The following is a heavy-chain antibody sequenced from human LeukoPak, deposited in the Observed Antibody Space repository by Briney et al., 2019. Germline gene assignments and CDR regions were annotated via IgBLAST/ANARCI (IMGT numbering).Heavy chain of an antibody. CDR2: LSGSGGST. D-gene: IGHD3-10*01. V-gene: IGHV3-23*01. Sequence: GGSLRLSCEASGFTFSSSAMSWVRQAPGKGLELVSALSGSGGSTYYVDSVKGRFPISRDNSKNTLYLQMNSLRAEDTAVYYCAKDGMVRGVIEWYMDVWGKGTTVTVSS. CDR3: AKDGMVRGVIEWYMDV. J-gene: IGHJ6*03. CDR1: GFTFSSSA.